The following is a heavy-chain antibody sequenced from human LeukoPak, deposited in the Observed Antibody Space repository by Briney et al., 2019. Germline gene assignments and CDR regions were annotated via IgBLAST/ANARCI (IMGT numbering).Heavy chain of an antibody. D-gene: IGHD3-9*01. J-gene: IGHJ4*02. V-gene: IGHV3-30*04. Sequence: GRSLRLSCAASGFTFSSYAMHWVRQAPGKGLEWVAVISYDGSNKYYADSVKGRFTISRDNSKNTLYLQMNSLRAEDTAVYYCAGGPYYDILTGYYRSCFDYWGQGTLVTVSS. CDR3: AGGPYYDILTGYYRSCFDY. CDR1: GFTFSSYA. CDR2: ISYDGSNK.